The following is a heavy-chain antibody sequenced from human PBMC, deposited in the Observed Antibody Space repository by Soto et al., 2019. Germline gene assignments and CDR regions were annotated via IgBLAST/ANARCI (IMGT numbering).Heavy chain of an antibody. CDR1: GFTFSSYG. V-gene: IGHV3-30*18. J-gene: IGHJ4*02. CDR2: ISYDGSNK. CDR3: AKAYSSGWGYFDY. D-gene: IGHD6-19*01. Sequence: ESGGGVVQPGRSLRLSCAASGFTFSSYGMHWVRQAPGKGLEWVAVISYDGSNKYYADSVKGRFTISRDNSKNTLYLQMNSLRAEDTAVYYCAKAYSSGWGYFDYWGQGTLVTVSS.